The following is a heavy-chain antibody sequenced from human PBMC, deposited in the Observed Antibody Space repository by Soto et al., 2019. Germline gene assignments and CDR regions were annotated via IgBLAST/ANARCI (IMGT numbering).Heavy chain of an antibody. CDR1: GYTFTLYA. CDR3: ARDQRRDYDFWSGYSQGFDY. V-gene: IGHV1-3*01. CDR2: ISAANGNT. Sequence: QVHLVQSGAEVKKPGASVKISCKASGYTFTLYAMHWVRQAPGQRLEWMGWISAANGNTKSSQKFQGRVTFTRDTSASTGYMELSTLNSADTAVYYCARDQRRDYDFWSGYSQGFDYWGQGTPVTVSS. J-gene: IGHJ4*02. D-gene: IGHD3-3*01.